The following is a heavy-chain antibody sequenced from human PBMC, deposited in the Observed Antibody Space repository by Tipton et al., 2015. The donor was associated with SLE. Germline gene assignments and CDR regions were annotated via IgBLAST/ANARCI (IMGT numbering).Heavy chain of an antibody. V-gene: IGHV3-21*04. D-gene: IGHD3-3*01. Sequence: SLRLSCAASGFTFSSYGMNWGRPAPGQGLQWVSSFSSSGSYQYYADSVKGRFTISRDNSRKTLSLQMNSLRAEDTAVYYCARGGRAGVVSLDYWGQGTLVTVSS. CDR1: GFTFSSYG. CDR2: FSSSGSYQ. CDR3: ARGGRAGVVSLDY. J-gene: IGHJ4*02.